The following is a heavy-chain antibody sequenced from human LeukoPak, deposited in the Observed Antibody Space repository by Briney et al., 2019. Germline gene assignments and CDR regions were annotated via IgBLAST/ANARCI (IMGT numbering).Heavy chain of an antibody. J-gene: IGHJ3*02. CDR3: ARVPEEYYYDSSGYYGAFDI. D-gene: IGHD3-22*01. CDR2: IYYSGCT. Sequence: SETLSLTCTVSGGSISSYYWSWIRQPPGKGLEWIGYIYYSGCTNYNPSLKSRVTISVDTSKNQFSLKLSSVTAADTAVYYCARVPEEYYYDSSGYYGAFDIWGQGTMVTVSS. V-gene: IGHV4-59*01. CDR1: GGSISSYY.